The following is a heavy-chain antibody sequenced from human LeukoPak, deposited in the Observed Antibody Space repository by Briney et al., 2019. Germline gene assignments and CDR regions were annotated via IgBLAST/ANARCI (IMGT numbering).Heavy chain of an antibody. V-gene: IGHV4-59*08. CDR3: ARVQSGSYFYFDY. CDR1: GGSISSYY. Sequence: SETLSLTCTVSGGSISSYYWSWTRQPPGKGLEWIGYIYYSESTNYNPSLKSRVTISVDTSKNQFSLKLSSVTAAGTAVYYCARVQSGSYFYFDYWGQGTLVTVSS. CDR2: IYYSEST. D-gene: IGHD1-26*01. J-gene: IGHJ4*02.